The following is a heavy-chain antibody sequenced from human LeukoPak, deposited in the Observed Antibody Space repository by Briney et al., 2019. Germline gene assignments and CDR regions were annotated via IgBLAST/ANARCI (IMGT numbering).Heavy chain of an antibody. Sequence: GGSLRLSCAASGFTFSSYWMHWVLQAPVKGLVWFSRINSDGSSTSYADSVKGRFTISRDNAKNTLYLQMNSLRAEDTAVSYCARDPSIVVVQAAMDYWGQGTLVTVSS. CDR1: GFTFSSYW. V-gene: IGHV3-74*01. CDR2: INSDGSST. CDR3: ARDPSIVVVQAAMDY. J-gene: IGHJ4*02. D-gene: IGHD2-2*01.